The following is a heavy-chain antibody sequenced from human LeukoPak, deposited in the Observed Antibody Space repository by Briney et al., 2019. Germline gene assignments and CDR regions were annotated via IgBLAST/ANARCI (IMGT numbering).Heavy chain of an antibody. Sequence: SQTLSLTCTVSGGSISSGSYYWSWNRQPAGKGLEWIGRIYTSGSTNYNPSLKSRVTISVDTSKNQFSLKLSSVTAADTAVYYCARDRGSSGWNLYDAFDIWGQGTMVTVSS. V-gene: IGHV4-61*02. CDR2: IYTSGST. CDR3: ARDRGSSGWNLYDAFDI. J-gene: IGHJ3*02. D-gene: IGHD6-19*01. CDR1: GGSISSGSYY.